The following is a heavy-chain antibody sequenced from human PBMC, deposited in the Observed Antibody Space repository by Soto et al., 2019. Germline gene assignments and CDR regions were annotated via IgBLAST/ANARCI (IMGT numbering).Heavy chain of an antibody. CDR2: INAGNGNT. CDR3: ARDSSPTLMGYYYDSSDRRGMDV. Sequence: QVQLVQSGAEVKKPGASVKVSCKASGYTFTSYAMHWVRQAPGQRLEWMGWINAGNGNTKYSQKFQGRVTITRDTSASTAYMELSSLRSEDTAVYYCARDSSPTLMGYYYDSSDRRGMDVWGQGTTVTVSS. J-gene: IGHJ6*02. V-gene: IGHV1-3*01. D-gene: IGHD3-22*01. CDR1: GYTFTSYA.